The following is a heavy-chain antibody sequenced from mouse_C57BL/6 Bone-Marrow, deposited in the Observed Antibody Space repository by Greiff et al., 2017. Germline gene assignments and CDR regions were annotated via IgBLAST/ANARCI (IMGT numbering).Heavy chain of an antibody. J-gene: IGHJ2*01. CDR3: AREVPLITTVVAYYFDY. Sequence: VQLQQSGAELVRPGTSVKVSCKASGYAFTNYLIEWVKQRPGQGLEWIGVINPGSGGTNYNEKFKGKATLTADKSSSTAYMQLSSLTSEDAAVYFCAREVPLITTVVAYYFDYWGQGTTLTFSS. V-gene: IGHV1-54*01. CDR1: GYAFTNYL. D-gene: IGHD1-1*01. CDR2: INPGSGGT.